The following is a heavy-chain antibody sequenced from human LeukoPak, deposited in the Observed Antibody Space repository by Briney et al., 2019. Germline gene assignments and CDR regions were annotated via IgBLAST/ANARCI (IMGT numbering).Heavy chain of an antibody. CDR2: INPSDGST. Sequence: ASVKVSYKPSGYTFTSYYMHWVRQATGQGLEWMGIINPSDGSTSYAQKFQGRVTMTRDTSTSTVYMELSSLRSEDTAVYYCARAHGSGNYYHFDYWGQGTLVTVSS. CDR3: ARAHGSGNYYHFDY. V-gene: IGHV1-46*01. J-gene: IGHJ4*02. CDR1: GYTFTSYY. D-gene: IGHD3-10*01.